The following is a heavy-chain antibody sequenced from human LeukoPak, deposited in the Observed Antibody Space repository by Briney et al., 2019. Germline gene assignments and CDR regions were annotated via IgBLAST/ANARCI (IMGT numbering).Heavy chain of an antibody. Sequence: GASVKVSCKASGYTFTGYYMHWVRQAPGQGLEWMGWINPNSGGTNYAQKFQGRVTMTRNTSISTAYMELSSLRSEDTAVYYCARPLGYCSSTSCYEEDYWGQGTLVTVSS. D-gene: IGHD2-2*01. CDR2: INPNSGGT. J-gene: IGHJ4*02. CDR1: GYTFTGYY. CDR3: ARPLGYCSSTSCYEEDY. V-gene: IGHV1-2*02.